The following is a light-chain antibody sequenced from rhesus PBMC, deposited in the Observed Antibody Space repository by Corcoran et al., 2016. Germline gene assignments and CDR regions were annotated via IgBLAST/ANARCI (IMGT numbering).Light chain of an antibody. J-gene: IGKJ2*01. CDR2: EVS. CDR3: MQALEFPYS. CDR1: QSLLDSEDGNTY. Sequence: DIVMTQTPLSLPVTPGEPASISCRSSQSLLDSEDGNTYLDGYLQKPGQSPQLLIYEVSNRASGVPDRFSGSGSDTDFTLKISRVEAEDVGVYYCMQALEFPYSFGQGTKVEIK. V-gene: IGKV2-104*02.